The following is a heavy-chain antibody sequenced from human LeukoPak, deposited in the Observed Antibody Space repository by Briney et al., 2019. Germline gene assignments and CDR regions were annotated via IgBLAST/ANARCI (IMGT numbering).Heavy chain of an antibody. CDR2: IYYTGST. CDR1: GGSISSYY. V-gene: IGHV4-59*01. J-gene: IGHJ4*02. CDR3: ATDVNSNYEY. D-gene: IGHD4-11*01. Sequence: PSETLSLTCTVSGGSISSYYWSWIRQSPGKGLEWIGYIYYTGSTSYNPSLKSRVTISVDTSKNQFSLKLSSVTAADTAVYYCATDVNSNYEYWGQGTLVTVSS.